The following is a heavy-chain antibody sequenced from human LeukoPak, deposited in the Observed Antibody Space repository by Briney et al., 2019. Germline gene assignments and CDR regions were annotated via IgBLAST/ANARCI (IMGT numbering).Heavy chain of an antibody. J-gene: IGHJ4*02. D-gene: IGHD6-6*01. V-gene: IGHV1-2*02. CDR3: ARMGMGYSSSELFDY. CDR2: INPNSGGT. CDR1: GYTFTGYY. Sequence: ASVKVSCKASGYTFTGYYMHWVRQAPGQGLEWMGWINPNSGGTNYAQKFQGRVTMTRDTSISTAYMELSRLRSDDTAVYYCARMGMGYSSSELFDYWGQGTLVTVSS.